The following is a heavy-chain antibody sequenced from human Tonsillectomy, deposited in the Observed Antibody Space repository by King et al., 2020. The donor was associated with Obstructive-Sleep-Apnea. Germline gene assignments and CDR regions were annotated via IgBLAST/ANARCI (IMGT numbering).Heavy chain of an antibody. J-gene: IGHJ6*02. V-gene: IGHV1-69*10. D-gene: IGHD3-9*01. CDR2: IIPILGIA. CDR3: ARGLARYFDWSPLDYYYYGMDV. CDR1: FFPFLLSS. Sequence: SSVTFCFPSSFFPFLLSSLLFFLPSPFKGLEWMGGIIPILGIANYAQKFQGRVTITADKSTSTAYMELSSLRSEDTDVYYCARGLARYFDWSPLDYYYYGMDVWGQGTTVTVSS.